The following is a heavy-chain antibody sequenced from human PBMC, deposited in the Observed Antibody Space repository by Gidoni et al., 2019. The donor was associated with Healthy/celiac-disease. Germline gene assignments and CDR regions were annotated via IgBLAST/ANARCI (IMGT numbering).Heavy chain of an antibody. Sequence: QVQLQQWGAGLLKPSETLSLTCAVSGGSFSGYYWSWIRQPPGKGLELIGEINHSGSTNYNPSLKSRVTISVDTSKNQFSLKLSSVTAADTAVYYCARGRRSASCYHYWGQGTLVTVSS. J-gene: IGHJ4*02. V-gene: IGHV4-34*01. D-gene: IGHD2-2*01. CDR2: INHSGST. CDR3: ARGRRSASCYHY. CDR1: GGSFSGYY.